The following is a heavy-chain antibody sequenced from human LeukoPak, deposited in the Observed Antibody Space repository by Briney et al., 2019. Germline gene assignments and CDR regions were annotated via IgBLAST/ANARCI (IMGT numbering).Heavy chain of an antibody. CDR2: IYPYDSEI. CDR3: ARPNWARRYFDY. CDR1: GYIFTSYS. J-gene: IGHJ4*02. D-gene: IGHD7-27*01. V-gene: IGHV5-51*01. Sequence: KIGESLKTSCKGSGYIFTSYSIAWVRQMPGKGLEWMGVIYPYDSEIRYSPSFQGQVTISADKSISTAYLQWSSLKASDTAMYYCARPNWARRYFDYWGQGTLVTVSS.